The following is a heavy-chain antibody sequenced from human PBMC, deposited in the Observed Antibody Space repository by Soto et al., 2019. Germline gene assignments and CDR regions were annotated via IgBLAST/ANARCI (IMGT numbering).Heavy chain of an antibody. CDR1: GGTFSSYA. CDR2: IIPIFGTA. Sequence: VASVKVSCKASGGTFSSYAISWVRQAPGQGLEWMGGIIPIFGTANYAQKFQGRVTVTADESTSTAYMELSSLRSEDTAVYYCASRPPQGYYYYYGMDVWGQGTTVTVSS. CDR3: ASRPPQGYYYYYGMDV. D-gene: IGHD6-6*01. V-gene: IGHV1-69*13. J-gene: IGHJ6*02.